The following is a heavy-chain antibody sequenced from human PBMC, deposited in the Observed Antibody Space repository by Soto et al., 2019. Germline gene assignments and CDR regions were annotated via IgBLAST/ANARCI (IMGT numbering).Heavy chain of an antibody. CDR1: GFTFNTYD. CDR3: VRSGTARLLRHSWFDT. V-gene: IGHV3-21*01. Sequence: EVQLVESGGGLVKPGGSLRLSCAASGFTFNTYDMNWVGQAPGKGLEWVSSITTSSAYIYYADSLKGRITISRDNAKNSLFLQMNSLRAEDPAVYYCVRSGTARLLRHSWFDTWGQGTLVTVSS. J-gene: IGHJ5*02. D-gene: IGHD2-21*01. CDR2: ITTSSAYI.